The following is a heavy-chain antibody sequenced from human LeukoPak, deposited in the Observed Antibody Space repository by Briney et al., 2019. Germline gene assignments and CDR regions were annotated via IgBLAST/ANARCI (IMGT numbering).Heavy chain of an antibody. Sequence: GSLRLSCAASGFTFSDYYLNWIRQAPGKGLEWVSYISSSGTTIYYADSVKGRFTISRDNAKNSLFLQMNSLRAEDTAVYYCARGHGGWYNDYWGQGTLVTVSS. J-gene: IGHJ4*02. CDR3: ARGHGGWYNDY. V-gene: IGHV3-11*04. CDR1: GFTFSDYY. D-gene: IGHD6-19*01. CDR2: ISSSGTTI.